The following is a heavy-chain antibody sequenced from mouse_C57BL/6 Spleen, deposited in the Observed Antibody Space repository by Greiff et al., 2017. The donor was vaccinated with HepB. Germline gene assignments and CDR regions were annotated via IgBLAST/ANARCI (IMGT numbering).Heavy chain of an antibody. CDR2: IDPSDSYT. V-gene: IGHV1-69*01. CDR1: GYTFTSYW. J-gene: IGHJ2*01. Sequence: QVQLKQSGAELVMPGASVKLSCKASGYTFTSYWMHWVKQRPGQGLEWIGEIDPSDSYTNYNQKFKGKSTLTVDKSSSTAYMQLSSLTSEDSAVYYCARSPSYYFDYWGQGTTLTVSS. CDR3: ARSPSYYFDY.